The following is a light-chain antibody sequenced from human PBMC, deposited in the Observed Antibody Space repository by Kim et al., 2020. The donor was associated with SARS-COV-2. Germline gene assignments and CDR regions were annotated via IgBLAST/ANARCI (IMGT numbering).Light chain of an antibody. V-gene: IGKV1-5*03. CDR2: EAS. CDR1: QTIDKW. CDR3: QQYVYYPLT. Sequence: DIQMTQSPSTLSASVGDRVTITCRASQTIDKWLAWYQQKPGKPPKFLMFEASVLESGVPSRFSGSGSGTEFTLTITSLQPDDFATYFCQQYVYYPLTFGGGTKLEI. J-gene: IGKJ4*01.